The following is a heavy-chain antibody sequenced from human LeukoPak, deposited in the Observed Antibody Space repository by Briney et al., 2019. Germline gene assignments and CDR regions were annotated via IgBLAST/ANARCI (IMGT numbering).Heavy chain of an antibody. Sequence: GSSVKVSCKASGGTFSSYAISWVRQAPGQGLEWMGGIIPIFGTANYAQKFQGRVTMTEDTSTDTAYMELSSLRSEDTAVYYCATPFNYGGAYYFDYWGQGTLVTVSS. D-gene: IGHD4-17*01. CDR3: ATPFNYGGAYYFDY. CDR2: IIPIFGTA. CDR1: GGTFSSYA. V-gene: IGHV1-69*06. J-gene: IGHJ4*02.